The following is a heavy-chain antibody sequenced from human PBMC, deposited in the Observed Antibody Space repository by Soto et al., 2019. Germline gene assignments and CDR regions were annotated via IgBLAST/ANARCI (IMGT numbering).Heavy chain of an antibody. D-gene: IGHD7-27*01. V-gene: IGHV4-59*01. J-gene: IGHJ3*02. Sequence: LSLTCTVSGGSISDSYWSWIRQSSGKGLDWIGYVSHTGSTSDNPSLRGRVSIALDPSKNQFSLTLSSVTAADTAVYYCARLTGTSVLDAFDIWGRGT. CDR3: ARLTGTSVLDAFDI. CDR2: VSHTGST. CDR1: GGSISDSY.